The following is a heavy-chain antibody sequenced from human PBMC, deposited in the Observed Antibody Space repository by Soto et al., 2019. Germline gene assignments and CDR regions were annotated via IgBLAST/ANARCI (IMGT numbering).Heavy chain of an antibody. CDR2: INHSGST. D-gene: IGHD2-2*01. CDR3: ARTGDIVVVPAAAPDY. Sequence: QVQLQQWGAGLLKPSETLSLTCAVYGGSFSGYYWSWIRQPPGKGLEWIGEINHSGSTNYNPSLKSRVTISVDTSKNQCSLKLSSVTAADTAVYYCARTGDIVVVPAAAPDYWGQGTLVTVSS. V-gene: IGHV4-34*01. CDR1: GGSFSGYY. J-gene: IGHJ4*02.